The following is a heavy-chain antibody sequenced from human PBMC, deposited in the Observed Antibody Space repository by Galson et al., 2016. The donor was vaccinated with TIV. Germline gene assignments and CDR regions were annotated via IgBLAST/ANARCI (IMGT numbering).Heavy chain of an antibody. CDR1: GFTFSSYA. J-gene: IGHJ4*02. D-gene: IGHD4/OR15-4a*01. Sequence: LRLSCAASGFTFSSYAISWVRQAPGKGLEWVSIINDRGDDTYYADSVKGRFTISRDNSKNTLYLQMNSLRPEDTALYYCARQNDYLYYFDYWGQGTLVTVSS. CDR3: ARQNDYLYYFDY. V-gene: IGHV3-23*01. CDR2: INDRGDDT.